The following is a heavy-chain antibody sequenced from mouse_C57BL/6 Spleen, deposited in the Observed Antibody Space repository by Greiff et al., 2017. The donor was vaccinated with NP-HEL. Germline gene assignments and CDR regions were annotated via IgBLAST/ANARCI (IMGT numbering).Heavy chain of an antibody. CDR1: GYTFTSYG. CDR3: ARRDGYNLGY. J-gene: IGHJ2*01. CDR2: IYPRSGNT. V-gene: IGHV1-81*01. D-gene: IGHD2-3*01. Sequence: VQLQQSGAELARPGASVKLSCKASGYTFTSYGISWVKQRTGQGLEWIGEIYPRSGNTYYNEKFKGKATLTADKSSSTAYMELRSLTSEDSAVYFCARRDGYNLGYWGQGTTLTVSS.